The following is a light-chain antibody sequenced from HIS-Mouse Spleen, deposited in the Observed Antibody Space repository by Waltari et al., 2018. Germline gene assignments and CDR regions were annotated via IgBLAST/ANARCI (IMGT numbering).Light chain of an antibody. V-gene: IGLV2-8*01. CDR2: EVS. CDR1: SSDVGGYHY. CDR3: SSYAGSNNLGV. Sequence: QSALTQPPSASGSPGQSVTISCPGTSSDVGGYHYVPWYQPHPGKAPKPRIYEVSKRPSGVPDRFSGSKSGNTASLTVSGLQAEDEADYYCSSYAGSNNLGVFGTGTKVTVL. J-gene: IGLJ1*01.